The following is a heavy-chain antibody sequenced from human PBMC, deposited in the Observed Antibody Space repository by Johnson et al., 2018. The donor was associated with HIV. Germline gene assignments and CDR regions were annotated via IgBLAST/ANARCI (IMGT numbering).Heavy chain of an antibody. CDR1: GFTVSSNY. Sequence: VQFVESGGGLVQPGGSLRLSCAASGFTVSSNYMSWVRQAPGKGLECVAVISYDGSNKYYADSVKGRFTISRDNSKNTLYLQMSSLRAEDTAVYYCAKCRGLGARGAFDIWGQGTMVTVSS. D-gene: IGHD5-12*01. CDR3: AKCRGLGARGAFDI. J-gene: IGHJ3*02. V-gene: IGHV3-30*18. CDR2: ISYDGSNK.